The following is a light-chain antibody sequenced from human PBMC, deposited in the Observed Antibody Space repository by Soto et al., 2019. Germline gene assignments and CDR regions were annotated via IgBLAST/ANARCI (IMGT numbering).Light chain of an antibody. Sequence: AIRMTQYTSSLSVSTGDRATISCRASQGVSSHLAWYQQKPGKAPKLLIYAASTLQSGVPSRFSGSGSGTDFTLTISCLQSEDFATYYCQQYYSYPRTFGQGTKVDNK. CDR2: AAS. V-gene: IGKV1-8*01. CDR3: QQYYSYPRT. CDR1: QGVSSH. J-gene: IGKJ1*01.